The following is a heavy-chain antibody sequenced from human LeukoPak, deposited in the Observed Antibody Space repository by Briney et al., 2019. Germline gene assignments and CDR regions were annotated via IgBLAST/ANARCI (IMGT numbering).Heavy chain of an antibody. CDR3: AREGSSLTYYYGMDV. Sequence: SETLSLTCTVSGGSISSYYWSWIRQPPGKGLEWIGYIYYSGSTNYNPSLKSRVTISVDTSKNQFSLKLSSVTAADTAVYYCAREGSSLTYYYGMDVWGQGTTVTVSS. D-gene: IGHD6-13*01. V-gene: IGHV4-59*01. CDR2: IYYSGST. CDR1: GGSISSYY. J-gene: IGHJ6*02.